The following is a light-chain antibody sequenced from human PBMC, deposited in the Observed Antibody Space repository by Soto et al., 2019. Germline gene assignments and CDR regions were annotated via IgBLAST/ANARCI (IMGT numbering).Light chain of an antibody. J-gene: IGKJ2*01. V-gene: IGKV1-5*03. CDR2: KAS. Sequence: DIQMTQSPSTLSASVGDRVTITCRASQSISNWLAWYQQKPGKAPKLLIYKASSLESGVPSRFSGSGSGTEFTLTISSLQPDDFATYYCQQYNISFGQGTNVEIK. CDR3: QQYNIS. CDR1: QSISNW.